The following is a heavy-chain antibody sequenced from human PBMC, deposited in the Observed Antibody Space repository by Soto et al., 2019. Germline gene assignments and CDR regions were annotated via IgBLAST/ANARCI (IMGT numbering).Heavy chain of an antibody. J-gene: IGHJ4*02. D-gene: IGHD5-12*01. V-gene: IGHV3-30-3*01. CDR3: ARDPQWLRRIDF. Sequence: GGSLRLSCAASGFTFNSYTMHWVRQAPGKGLEWVAVISYDGSNKYYADSVKGRFTISRDNSKNTLYVQMNSLRVEDTAVYYCARDPQWLRRIDFSGQGTLVTVSS. CDR1: GFTFNSYT. CDR2: ISYDGSNK.